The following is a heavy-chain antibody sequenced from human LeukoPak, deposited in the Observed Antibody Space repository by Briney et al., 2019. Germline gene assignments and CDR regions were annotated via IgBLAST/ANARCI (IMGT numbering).Heavy chain of an antibody. CDR2: IWYDGSNK. D-gene: IGHD6-19*01. J-gene: IGHJ4*02. Sequence: GGSLRLSCAASGFTFSSFGMHWVRQAPGKGLDWVAVIWYDGSNKYSADSVKGRFTISRDNSKNTLYLQMNSLRVEDTAVYYCARVKAGVFGSGWWVVDYWGQGTLVTVSS. V-gene: IGHV3-33*01. CDR1: GFTFSSFG. CDR3: ARVKAGVFGSGWWVVDY.